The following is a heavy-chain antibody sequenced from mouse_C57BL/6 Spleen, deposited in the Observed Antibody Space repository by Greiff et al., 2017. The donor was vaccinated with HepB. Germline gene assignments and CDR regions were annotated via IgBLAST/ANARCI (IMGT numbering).Heavy chain of an antibody. CDR1: GYTFTSYW. CDR2: IHPNGGST. V-gene: IGHV1-64*01. D-gene: IGHD2-3*01. CDR3: ARSRDGYSYYFDY. Sequence: VQLQQSGAELVKPGASVKLSCKASGYTFTSYWMHWVKQRPGQGLEWIGMIHPNGGSTNYNEKFKSKATLTVDKSSSTAYMQLSSLTSADSAVYYCARSRDGYSYYFDYWGQGTTLTVSS. J-gene: IGHJ2*01.